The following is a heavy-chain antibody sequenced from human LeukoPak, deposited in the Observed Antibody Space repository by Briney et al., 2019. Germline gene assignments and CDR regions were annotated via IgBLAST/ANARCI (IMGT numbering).Heavy chain of an antibody. V-gene: IGHV3-53*01. J-gene: IGHJ6*02. CDR3: ARDPSGNYDLDV. CDR1: GFTVSSNY. D-gene: IGHD3-10*01. Sequence: GGSLRLSCAASGFTVSSNYMSWVRQAPGKGLEWVSVIYSGGSTYYADSVKGRFTISRDNSKNTLYLQMNSLRAEDTAVYYCARDPSGNYDLDVWGQGTTVTVSS. CDR2: IYSGGST.